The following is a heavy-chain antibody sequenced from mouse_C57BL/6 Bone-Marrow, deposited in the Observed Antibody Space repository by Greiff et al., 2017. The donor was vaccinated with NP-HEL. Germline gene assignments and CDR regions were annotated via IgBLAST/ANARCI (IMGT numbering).Heavy chain of an antibody. V-gene: IGHV5-4*01. CDR1: GFTFSSYA. D-gene: IGHD2-12*01. CDR2: ISAGGSYT. Sequence: EVQVVESGGGLVKPGGSLKLSCAASGFTFSSYAMSWVRQTPEKRLEWVATISAGGSYTYYPDNVKGRSTITRDNAKTNRYLQMSNLKSEDTAMYYCARGYSQGAMDYWGQGTTVTVSS. CDR3: ARGYSQGAMDY. J-gene: IGHJ4*01.